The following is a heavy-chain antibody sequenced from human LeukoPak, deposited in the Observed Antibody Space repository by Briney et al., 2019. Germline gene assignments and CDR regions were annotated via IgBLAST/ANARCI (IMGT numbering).Heavy chain of an antibody. V-gene: IGHV3-21*01. J-gene: IGHJ4*02. CDR2: IGSVTTYI. CDR1: GFTFSDYT. CDR3: ARAIAVARPYYFDD. Sequence: GGSLRLSCAASGFTFSDYTMNWVRQAPGKGLEWVSSIGSVTTYIYYADSVKGRFTISRDNAKNSLSLQMNSLRAEDTAVYYCARAIAVARPYYFDDWGQGTLVTVSS. D-gene: IGHD6-19*01.